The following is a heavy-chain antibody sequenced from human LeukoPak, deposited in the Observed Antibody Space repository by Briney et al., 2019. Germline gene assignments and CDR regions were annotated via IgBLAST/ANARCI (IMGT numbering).Heavy chain of an antibody. D-gene: IGHD3-10*01. CDR1: GGSFSGYY. J-gene: IGHJ5*02. V-gene: IGHV4-34*01. CDR2: INHSGST. CDR3: ARGSSAMVRRALPKGWFDP. Sequence: SETLSLTCAVYGGSFSGYYWSWIRQPPGKGLEWIGEINHSGSTNYNPSLKSRVTISVETSKNQFSLKLSSVTAAHTAVYYCARGSSAMVRRALPKGWFDPWGQGTLVTVSS.